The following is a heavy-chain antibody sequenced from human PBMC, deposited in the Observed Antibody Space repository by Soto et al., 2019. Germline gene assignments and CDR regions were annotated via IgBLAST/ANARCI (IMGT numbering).Heavy chain of an antibody. D-gene: IGHD3-3*01. CDR2: IRRNAYGGTT. CDR1: GFTFGDYA. J-gene: IGHJ4*02. Sequence: GGSLRLSCTTSGFTFGDYALSWVRQAPGKGLEWVGFIRRNAYGGTTDYAASVKGRFTISRDDSKSIAYLQMNSLRTEDTALYYCTRASILDFDFWGQGTLVTVSS. CDR3: TRASILDFDF. V-gene: IGHV3-49*04.